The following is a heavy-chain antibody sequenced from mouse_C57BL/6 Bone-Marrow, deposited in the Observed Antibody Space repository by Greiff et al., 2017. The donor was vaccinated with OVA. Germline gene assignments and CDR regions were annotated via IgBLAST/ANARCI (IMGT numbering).Heavy chain of an antibody. D-gene: IGHD1-1*01. CDR2: ISYDGSN. V-gene: IGHV3-6*01. CDR3: ARLRDWFAY. CDR1: GYSITSGYY. J-gene: IGHJ3*01. Sequence: VQLKESGPGLVKPSQSLSLTCSVTGYSITSGYYWNWIRQFPGNKLEWMGYISYDGSNNYNPSLKNRISITRDTSKNQFFLKLNSVTTEDTATYYCARLRDWFAYWGQGTLVTVSA.